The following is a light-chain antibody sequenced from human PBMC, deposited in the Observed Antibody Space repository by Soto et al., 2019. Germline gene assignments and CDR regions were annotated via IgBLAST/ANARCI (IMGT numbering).Light chain of an antibody. CDR3: CSYTSSGVYV. Sequence: QSVLTQPASVSGSPGQSITISCTGTSSDVGGYNYVSWYQQHPGKAPKLMIYEVSNRPSGVSNRFSGSKSGNTASLTISGLQAEDEADYYCCSYTSSGVYVFXTGTKVTVL. CDR1: SSDVGGYNY. V-gene: IGLV2-14*01. CDR2: EVS. J-gene: IGLJ1*01.